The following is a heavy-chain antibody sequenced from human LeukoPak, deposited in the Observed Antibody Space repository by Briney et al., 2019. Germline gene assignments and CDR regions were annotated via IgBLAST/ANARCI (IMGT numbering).Heavy chain of an antibody. CDR2: IRYDGSNK. CDR3: AKIAAANCGGDCYSGAYYFDY. CDR1: GFTLSTYG. D-gene: IGHD2-21*02. J-gene: IGHJ4*02. Sequence: GGSLRLSCAASGFTLSTYGMHWVRQAPGKGLEWVAFIRYDGSNKYYADSVKGRFTISRDNSKNTLYLQMNSLRAEDTAVYYRAKIAAANCGGDCYSGAYYFDYWGQGTLVTVSS. V-gene: IGHV3-30*02.